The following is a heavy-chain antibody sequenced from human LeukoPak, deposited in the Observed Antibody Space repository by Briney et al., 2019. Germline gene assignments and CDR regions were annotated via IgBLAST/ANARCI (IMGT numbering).Heavy chain of an antibody. CDR1: GGTFSNYA. CDR2: IIPIFGTA. Sequence: SVKVSCKASGGTFSNYAISWVRQAPGQGLEWMGGIIPIFGTANYAQKFQGRVTITADESPSTAYMELSSLRSEDAAVYYCARDREHSSYFDYWGQGTLVTVSS. J-gene: IGHJ4*02. CDR3: ARDREHSSYFDY. V-gene: IGHV1-69*13. D-gene: IGHD6-6*01.